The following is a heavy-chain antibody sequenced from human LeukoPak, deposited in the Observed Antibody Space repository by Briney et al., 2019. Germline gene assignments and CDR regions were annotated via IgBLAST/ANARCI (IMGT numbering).Heavy chain of an antibody. V-gene: IGHV4-39*01. J-gene: IGHJ4*02. Sequence: GSLRLSCAASGFTFSSYEMNWVRQAPGKGLEWIGSVYYHENTYYNSSLKSRVTISVDTSKNQFSLKLNSVTAADTAVYLCARRAYSAAYWKHFDYWGQGTLVTVSS. CDR1: GFTFSSYE. D-gene: IGHD1-1*01. CDR2: VYYHENT. CDR3: ARRAYSAAYWKHFDY.